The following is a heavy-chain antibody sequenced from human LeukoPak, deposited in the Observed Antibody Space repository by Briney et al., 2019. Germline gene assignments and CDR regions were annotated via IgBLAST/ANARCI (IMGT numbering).Heavy chain of an antibody. CDR3: ARDLSGSLDY. CDR2: VSYGGGGT. V-gene: IGHV3-23*01. Sequence: GGSLRLSCAASGFTFSSYAMSWVRQAPGKGLEWVSGVSYGGGGTYYADAVKGRFTISRDNSKNTLYLQLNSLRAEDTAVYYCARDLSGSLDYWGQGTLVTVSS. D-gene: IGHD1-26*01. CDR1: GFTFSSYA. J-gene: IGHJ4*02.